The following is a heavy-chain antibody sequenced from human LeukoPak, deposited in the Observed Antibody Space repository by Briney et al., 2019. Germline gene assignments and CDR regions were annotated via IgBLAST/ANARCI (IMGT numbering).Heavy chain of an antibody. CDR2: IYYSGNT. J-gene: IGHJ6*03. CDR3: ARGGENYYYYMDV. CDR1: GGSISRYY. Sequence: SETLSLTCTVSGGSISRYYWIWIRQPPGKGLEWIGYIYYSGNTNYNPSLKSRVTISVDTSKNQFSLKLSSVTAADTAVYYCARGGENYYYYMDVWGKGTTVPVSS. V-gene: IGHV4-59*01.